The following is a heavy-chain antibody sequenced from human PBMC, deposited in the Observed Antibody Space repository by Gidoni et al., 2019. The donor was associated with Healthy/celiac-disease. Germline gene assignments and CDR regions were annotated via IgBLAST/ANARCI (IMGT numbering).Heavy chain of an antibody. CDR3: ARDAYIVATSDYYYGMDV. V-gene: IGHV3-33*01. CDR1: GFTFSSYG. D-gene: IGHD5-12*01. J-gene: IGHJ6*02. Sequence: QVQLVESGGGVVQPGRSLRLSCAASGFTFSSYGMHWVRQAPGKGLEWVAVIWYDGSNKYYADSVKGRFTISRDNSKNTLYLQMNSLRAEDTAVYYCARDAYIVATSDYYYGMDVWGQGTTVTVSS. CDR2: IWYDGSNK.